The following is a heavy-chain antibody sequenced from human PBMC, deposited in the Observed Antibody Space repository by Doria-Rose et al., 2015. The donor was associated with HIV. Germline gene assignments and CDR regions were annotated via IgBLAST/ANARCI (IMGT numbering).Heavy chain of an antibody. D-gene: IGHD6-13*01. J-gene: IGHJ4*02. CDR3: VKDMKYSSTLYYFHY. V-gene: IGHV3-9*01. CDR2: ISWNSAKI. Sequence: EVQLVESGGGPVQPGGALRLSRVASGFIFDDYAMHWVRQAPGRGLEWLSGISWNSAKIDYADSVKGRFTISRDNAKNSLYLQMNSLRVEDSALYYCVKDMKYSSTLYYFHYWGQGTLVTVSS. CDR1: GFIFDDYA.